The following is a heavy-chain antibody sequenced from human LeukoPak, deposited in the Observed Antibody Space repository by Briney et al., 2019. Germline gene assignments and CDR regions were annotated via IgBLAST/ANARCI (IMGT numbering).Heavy chain of an antibody. D-gene: IGHD3-16*01. J-gene: IGHJ4*02. CDR2: ISYDGSNK. CDR1: GGTFSSYA. Sequence: GRSLRLSCAASGGTFSSYAMHWVRQAPGKGLEWVGVISYDGSNKYYADSVKGRCTISRDNPKNTLYLQMNSLRAEDTAVYYCAKDVLNGYYDYVWGKSFFDYWGQGTLVTVSS. V-gene: IGHV3-30*04. CDR3: AKDVLNGYYDYVWGKSFFDY.